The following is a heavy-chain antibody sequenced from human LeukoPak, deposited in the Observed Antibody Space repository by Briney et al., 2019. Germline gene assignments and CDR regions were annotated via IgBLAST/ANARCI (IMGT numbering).Heavy chain of an antibody. CDR2: ISGSGGST. J-gene: IGHJ4*02. D-gene: IGHD2-2*01. Sequence: GGSLRLSCAASGFTFSSYAMSWVPQAPGKGLEWVSAISGSGGSTYYADSVKGRFTISRDNSKNTLYLQMNSLRAEDTAVYYCAKESGIVVVPAAIDYWGQGTLVTVSS. CDR3: AKESGIVVVPAAIDY. V-gene: IGHV3-23*01. CDR1: GFTFSSYA.